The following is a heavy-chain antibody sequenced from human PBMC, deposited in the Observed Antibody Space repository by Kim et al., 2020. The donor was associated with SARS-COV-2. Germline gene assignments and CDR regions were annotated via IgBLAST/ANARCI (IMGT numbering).Heavy chain of an antibody. D-gene: IGHD4-17*01. CDR3: ASTSNYGDYGFDY. CDR2: IYHSGST. Sequence: SETLSLTCAVSGGSISSSNWWSWVRQPPGKGLEWIGEIYHSGSTNYNPSLKSRVTISVDKSKNQFSLKLSSVTAADTAVYYCASTSNYGDYGFDYWGQGTLVTVSS. CDR1: GGSISSSNW. V-gene: IGHV4-4*02. J-gene: IGHJ4*02.